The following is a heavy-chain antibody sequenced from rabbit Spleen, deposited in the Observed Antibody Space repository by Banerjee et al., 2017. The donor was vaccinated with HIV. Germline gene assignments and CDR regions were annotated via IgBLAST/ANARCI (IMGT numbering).Heavy chain of an antibody. Sequence: QEQLKETGGGLVQPGGSLTLTCKASGIDFSTYYYMCWVRQAPGKGLEWIGCRWTGSSGTYYANWAKGRFTISKTSSTTVTLQMTSLTAADTATYFCARGDQYNSNDGNGQFNLWGQGTLVTVS. CDR2: RWTGSSGT. D-gene: IGHD1-1*01. CDR3: ARGDQYNSNDGNGQFNL. V-gene: IGHV1S45*01. J-gene: IGHJ4*01. CDR1: GIDFSTYYY.